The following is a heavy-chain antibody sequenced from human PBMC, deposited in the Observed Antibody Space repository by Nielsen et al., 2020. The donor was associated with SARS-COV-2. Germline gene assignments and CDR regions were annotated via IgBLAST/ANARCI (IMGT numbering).Heavy chain of an antibody. J-gene: IGHJ4*02. V-gene: IGHV4-39*01. CDR2: IYYSGST. CDR1: GGSISSSSYY. CDR3: ARHAVTASFDY. Sequence: SETLSLTCTVSGGSISSSSYYWGWIRQPPGKGLEWIGSIYYSGSTYYNPSLKSRVTISVDTSKNQFSLKLSSVTAADTAVYYCARHAVTASFDYWGQGTLVTVSS. D-gene: IGHD2-21*02.